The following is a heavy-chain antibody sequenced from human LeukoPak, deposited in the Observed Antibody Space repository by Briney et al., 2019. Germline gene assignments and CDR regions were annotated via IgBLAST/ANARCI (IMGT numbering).Heavy chain of an antibody. CDR3: ARVELRFLEWSNSDAFDI. Sequence: SETLSLTCTVSGGSISSYYWSWIRQPALQALEWIGRIYTSGSTNYNPSFKSRVTMSVDTSKNQFSLKLSSVTAADTAVYYCARVELRFLEWSNSDAFDIWGQGTMVTVSS. CDR1: GGSISSYY. CDR2: IYTSGST. D-gene: IGHD3-3*01. V-gene: IGHV4-4*07. J-gene: IGHJ3*02.